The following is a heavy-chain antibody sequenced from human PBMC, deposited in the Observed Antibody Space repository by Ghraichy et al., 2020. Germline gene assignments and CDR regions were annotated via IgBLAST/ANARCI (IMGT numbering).Heavy chain of an antibody. CDR2: ISPDNGHT. V-gene: IGHV1-18*04. J-gene: IGHJ3*01. Sequence: ASVKVSCMASGYTFTRYAISWVRQAPGQGLEWMGWISPDNGHTNYAQKFRGRVTLTTDTSTSTAYLDLGSLTSDDTAVYYCARDQGLDYEILTGEVFDVWGQGTLAVVSA. D-gene: IGHD3-9*01. CDR1: GYTFTRYA. CDR3: ARDQGLDYEILTGEVFDV.